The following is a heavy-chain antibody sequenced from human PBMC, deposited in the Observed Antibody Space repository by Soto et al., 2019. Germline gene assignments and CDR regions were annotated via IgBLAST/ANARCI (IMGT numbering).Heavy chain of an antibody. Sequence: SETLSLTCTVSGGSISSSSYYWGWIRQPPGKGLEWIGSIYYSGSTYYNPSLKSRVTISVDTSKNQFSLKLSSVTAADTAVYYCARGVLWFGEFCEFDYWGQGTLVTVSS. V-gene: IGHV4-39*07. J-gene: IGHJ4*02. CDR1: GGSISSSSYY. D-gene: IGHD3-10*01. CDR2: IYYSGST. CDR3: ARGVLWFGEFCEFDY.